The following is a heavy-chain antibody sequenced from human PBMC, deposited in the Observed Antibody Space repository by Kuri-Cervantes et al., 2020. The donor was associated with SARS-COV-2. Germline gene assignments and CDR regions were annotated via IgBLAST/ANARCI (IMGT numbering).Heavy chain of an antibody. Sequence: GESLKISCAASGFTFSSYAMHWVRQAPGRGLEWVAVISYDGSNKYYADSVKGRFTISRDNSENTLYLQMNSLRAEDTAVYYCARDFDDLYYYYYMDVWGKGTTVTVSS. V-gene: IGHV3-30-3*01. D-gene: IGHD3-3*01. CDR2: ISYDGSNK. CDR3: ARDFDDLYYYYYMDV. J-gene: IGHJ6*03. CDR1: GFTFSSYA.